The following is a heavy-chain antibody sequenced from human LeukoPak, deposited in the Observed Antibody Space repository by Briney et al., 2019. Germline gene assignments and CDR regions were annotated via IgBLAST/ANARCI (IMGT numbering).Heavy chain of an antibody. D-gene: IGHD2-2*01. V-gene: IGHV1-8*01. Sequence: ASVKVSCKASGYTFTSYDINWVRQATGQGLEWVGWMNPNSGNTGYAQKFQGRVTITADKSTSTAYMDLSSLRSEDTAVYYCASGTTDIVVVPATLRNYYFDYWGQGTLVTVSS. CDR3: ASGTTDIVVVPATLRNYYFDY. CDR2: MNPNSGNT. J-gene: IGHJ4*02. CDR1: GYTFTSYD.